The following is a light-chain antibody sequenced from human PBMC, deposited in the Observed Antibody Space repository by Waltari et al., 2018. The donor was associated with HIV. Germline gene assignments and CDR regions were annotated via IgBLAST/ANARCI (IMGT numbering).Light chain of an antibody. V-gene: IGLV1-44*01. CDR1: RSNIGTNT. Sequence: QSVLTQPPSASGTPGQGVTVSCSGARSNIGTNTVHWYVPLPGTAPQVLIYSNNVRPSGVLDRFSGSKSGTSASLAISGLQSEDEADYYGEAWDDSLNGVLFGGGTKLTVL. CDR2: SNN. J-gene: IGLJ2*01. CDR3: EAWDDSLNGVL.